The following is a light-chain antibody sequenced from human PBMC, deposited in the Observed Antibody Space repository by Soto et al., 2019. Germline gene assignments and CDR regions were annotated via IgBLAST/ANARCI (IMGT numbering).Light chain of an antibody. Sequence: ESVLTQSPATLSLSPGERATLSCRAFQTVSNRYVAWYQHKPGQAPRLLIYGASSRATGIPDRFSGSGSGTDFTLTISRLEPEDFAVYYCQQYGSSPPWTFGQGTKVDIK. CDR1: QTVSNRY. CDR3: QQYGSSPPWT. V-gene: IGKV3-20*01. J-gene: IGKJ1*01. CDR2: GAS.